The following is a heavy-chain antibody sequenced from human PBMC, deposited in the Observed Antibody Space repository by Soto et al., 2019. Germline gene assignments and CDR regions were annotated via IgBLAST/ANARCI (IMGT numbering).Heavy chain of an antibody. CDR3: TTDGGDMTTVTTGYYYGMDV. CDR2: IKSKTDGGTT. CDR1: GFTFSNAW. V-gene: IGHV3-15*07. J-gene: IGHJ6*02. D-gene: IGHD4-4*01. Sequence: GGSLRLSCAASGFTFSNAWMNWVRQAPGKGLEWVGRIKSKTDGGTTDYAAPVKGRFTISRDDSKNTLYLQMNSLKTEDTAVYYCTTDGGDMTTVTTGYYYGMDVWGQGTTVTVSS.